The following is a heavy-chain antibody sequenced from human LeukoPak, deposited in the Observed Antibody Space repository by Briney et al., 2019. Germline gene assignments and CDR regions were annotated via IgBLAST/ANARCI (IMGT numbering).Heavy chain of an antibody. Sequence: GGSLRLSCAASGFTFDDHAMHWVRQAPGKGLEWISLISWDGGTTYYADSVKGRFTISRDNSKNSVYLQMNSLRPEDTAIYHCTKGLRFAAALTPFDYWGQGTLVTVSS. V-gene: IGHV3-43D*03. J-gene: IGHJ4*02. D-gene: IGHD6-13*01. CDR2: ISWDGGTT. CDR3: TKGLRFAAALTPFDY. CDR1: GFTFDDHA.